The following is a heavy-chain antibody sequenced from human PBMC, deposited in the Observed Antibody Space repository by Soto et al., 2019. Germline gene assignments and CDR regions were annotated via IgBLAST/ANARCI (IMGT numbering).Heavy chain of an antibody. CDR1: GGTFSSYA. Sequence: GASVKVSCKASGGTFSSYAISWVRQAPGQGLEWMGGIIPIFGTANYAQKFQGRVTITADESTSTAYMELSSLRSEDTAVYYCAREDREFWSGYYPSPNYYYGMDVWCQGTTLTVS. D-gene: IGHD3-3*01. V-gene: IGHV1-69*13. J-gene: IGHJ6*02. CDR2: IIPIFGTA. CDR3: AREDREFWSGYYPSPNYYYGMDV.